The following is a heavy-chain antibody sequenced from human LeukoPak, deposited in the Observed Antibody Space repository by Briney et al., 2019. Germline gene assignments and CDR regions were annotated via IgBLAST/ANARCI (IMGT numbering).Heavy chain of an antibody. CDR3: TTDLGYCSSSNCYVAVN. V-gene: IGHV3-15*01. D-gene: IGHD2-2*03. J-gene: IGHJ4*02. Sequence: GGSLRLSCAASGFTSRNAWMRWVRQAPGKGLEWVGRIKSKTDGGTTDYVAPVKGRFTISRDDSKNTLYVQMNSLKTEDTAIYYCTTDLGYCSSSNCYVAVNWGQGTLVTVSS. CDR1: GFTSRNAW. CDR2: IKSKTDGGTT.